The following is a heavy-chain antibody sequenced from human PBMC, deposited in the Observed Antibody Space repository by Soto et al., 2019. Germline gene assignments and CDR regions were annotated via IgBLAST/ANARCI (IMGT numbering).Heavy chain of an antibody. D-gene: IGHD6-25*01. CDR2: IIPLLGTV. J-gene: IGHJ6*02. CDR3: ARDPVDLFGYMDV. CDR1: EGTFSSYS. V-gene: IGHV1-69*06. Sequence: QEELVQSGAEMKKPGSSVNVSCKASEGTFSSYSITWVRQAPGQRREWMGEIIPLLGTVNYAQKFQGRVTITGYRSTSTVYMGLSSQRSDDTAVYYCARDPVDLFGYMDVWGPGTKVTVSS.